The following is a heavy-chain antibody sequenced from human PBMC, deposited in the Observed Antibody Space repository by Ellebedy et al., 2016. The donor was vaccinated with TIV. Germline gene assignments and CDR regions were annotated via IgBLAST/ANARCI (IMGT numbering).Heavy chain of an antibody. V-gene: IGHV5-51*01. J-gene: IGHJ4*02. CDR3: ARHDTGAARPRAFDY. CDR1: GYSFSSQW. Sequence: GESLKISXKGSGYSFSSQWIGWVRHMPGRGLEWMGIIYPGDSDTIYSPSFQGLVTISADKSSGSAYLQWSSLKASDTAMYYCARHDTGAARPRAFDYWGQGTLVTVSS. CDR2: IYPGDSDT. D-gene: IGHD6-6*01.